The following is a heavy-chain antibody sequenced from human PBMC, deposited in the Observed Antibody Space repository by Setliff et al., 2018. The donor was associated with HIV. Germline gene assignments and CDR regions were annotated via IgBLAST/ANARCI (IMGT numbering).Heavy chain of an antibody. V-gene: IGHV4-34*01. CDR2: IDHSGST. CDR3: ARVITMVWTTFDP. J-gene: IGHJ5*02. D-gene: IGHD3-10*01. CDR1: GGSFSGSY. Sequence: PSETLSLTCAVYGGSFSGSYWSWIRQSPGKGLEWIGEIDHSGSTDDNPSLKSRVTISVDTSKNHFSLELRSVTAADTAVYYCARVITMVWTTFDPWGQGTLVTVSS.